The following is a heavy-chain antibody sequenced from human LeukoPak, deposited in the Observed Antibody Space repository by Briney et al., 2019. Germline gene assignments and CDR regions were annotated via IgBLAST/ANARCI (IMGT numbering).Heavy chain of an antibody. CDR2: IYYSGNT. D-gene: IGHD3-16*01. CDR3: GREGGARLGGGAFDI. J-gene: IGHJ3*02. CDR1: GGSISSGDYY. V-gene: IGHV4-30-4*01. Sequence: SQTLSLTCTVSGGSISSGDYYWSWLRQPPGKGLEWIGYIYYSGNTYYNPSLESRVTISVDTSKNQFSLKLSSVTVADTAVYYCGREGGARLGGGAFDIWGQGTMVTVSS.